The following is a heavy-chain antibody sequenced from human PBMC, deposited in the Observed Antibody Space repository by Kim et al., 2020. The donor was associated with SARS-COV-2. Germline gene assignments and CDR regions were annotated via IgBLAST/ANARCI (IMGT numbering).Heavy chain of an antibody. CDR1: GYTFTGYY. J-gene: IGHJ4*02. Sequence: ASVKVSCKASGYTFTGYYMHWVRQAPGQGLEWMGRMNPNSGGTNYAQKFQGRVTMTRDTSITTAYMELSSLRSDDTAMYYCARGQLAPFDYWGQGTLVTVSS. CDR2: MNPNSGGT. V-gene: IGHV1-2*06. D-gene: IGHD6-6*01. CDR3: ARGQLAPFDY.